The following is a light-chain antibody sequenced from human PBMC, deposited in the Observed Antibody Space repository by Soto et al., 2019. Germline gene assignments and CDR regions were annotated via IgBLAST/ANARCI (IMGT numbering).Light chain of an antibody. V-gene: IGLV2-14*01. J-gene: IGLJ2*01. Sequence: QSALTQPASVSGSPGQSITISCTGTSSDVGGYNYVSWYQQHPDKAPKLMIYEVSNRPSGVSNRFSGSKSGNTASLTISGLQAEDEGDYFCSSYTSSSTPYVVFGGGTKRTVL. CDR3: SSYTSSSTPYVV. CDR2: EVS. CDR1: SSDVGGYNY.